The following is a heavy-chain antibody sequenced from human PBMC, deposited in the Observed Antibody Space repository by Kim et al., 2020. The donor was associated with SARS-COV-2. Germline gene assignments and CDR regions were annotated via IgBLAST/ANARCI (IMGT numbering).Heavy chain of an antibody. V-gene: IGHV4-34*01. D-gene: IGHD6-19*01. CDR3: ARGSYHSGWEQGFDY. J-gene: IGHJ4*02. Sequence: PPLTSRVTITVDTSKNQFSLKLSSVTAADTAVYYCARGSYHSGWEQGFDYWGQGTLVTVSS.